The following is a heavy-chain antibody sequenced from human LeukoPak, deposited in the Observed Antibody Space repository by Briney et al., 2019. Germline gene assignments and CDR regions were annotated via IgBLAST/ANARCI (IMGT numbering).Heavy chain of an antibody. V-gene: IGHV3-30*02. D-gene: IGHD5-12*01. CDR3: ARDRGYGGYAHGY. CDR2: IRYDGSNK. J-gene: IGHJ4*02. CDR1: GFTFSSYG. Sequence: GESLRLSCAASGFTFSSYGMHWFRQAPGKGLEGGAFIRYDGSNKYYADSVKGRFTISRDNSKNTLYLQMNSLRAEDTAVYYCARDRGYGGYAHGYWGQGTLVTVSS.